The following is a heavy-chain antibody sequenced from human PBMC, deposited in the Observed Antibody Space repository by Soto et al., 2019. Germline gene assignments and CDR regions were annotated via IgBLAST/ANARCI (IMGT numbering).Heavy chain of an antibody. CDR2: IGTAGDT. CDR1: GFTFSSYD. Sequence: GGSLRLSCAASGFTFSSYDMHWVRQATGKGLEWVSAIGTAGDTYYPGSVKGRFTISRENAKNSLYLQMNSLRAGDTAVYYCARTSIAARRNYYYYYYYMDVWGKGTTVTVSS. D-gene: IGHD6-6*01. CDR3: ARTSIAARRNYYYYYYYMDV. J-gene: IGHJ6*03. V-gene: IGHV3-13*01.